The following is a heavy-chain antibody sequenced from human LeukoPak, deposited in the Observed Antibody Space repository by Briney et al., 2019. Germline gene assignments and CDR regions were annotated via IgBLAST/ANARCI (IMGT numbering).Heavy chain of an antibody. J-gene: IGHJ4*02. V-gene: IGHV4-4*02. CDR2: IYHSGST. CDR1: GGSISSSNW. CDR3: ARKDYYDYRLSY. Sequence: KPSGTLSLTCAVSGGSISSSNWWSWVRQSPGKGLEWIGEIYHSGSTNYNPSLKSRATISVDKSKNQFSLKLSSVTAADTAVYYCARKDYYDYRLSYWGQGTLVTVSS. D-gene: IGHD4-17*01.